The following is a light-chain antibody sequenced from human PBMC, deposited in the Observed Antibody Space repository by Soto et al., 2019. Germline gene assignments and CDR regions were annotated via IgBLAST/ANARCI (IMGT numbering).Light chain of an antibody. Sequence: EIVLTQSPGTLSLSPGERVTLSCRASQSVNSSYLARYQHKPGQAPRLLIYGASTRATGIPDRFSGSGSGTDFTLTIARLETGDFAVYYCQQYGNSPQTFGQGTKVDIK. J-gene: IGKJ1*01. CDR3: QQYGNSPQT. V-gene: IGKV3-20*01. CDR1: QSVNSSY. CDR2: GAS.